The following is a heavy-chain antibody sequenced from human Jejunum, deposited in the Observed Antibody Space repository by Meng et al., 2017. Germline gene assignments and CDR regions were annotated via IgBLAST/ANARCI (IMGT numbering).Heavy chain of an antibody. V-gene: IGHV4-4*03. D-gene: IGHD2-15*01. CDR2: IYHTGST. CDR1: GGFIHTNEW. Sequence: QVRLPAPAPGLAKPPAPSSLTCAVSGGFIHTNEWWGGMRQPPGKGLEWIGEIYHTGSTNYNPSLKSRVTITVDKSKNQLSLRLNSVTAADTALYYCARVRDCSTVSCESGIDPWGQGTLVTVSS. J-gene: IGHJ5*02. CDR3: ARVRDCSTVSCESGIDP.